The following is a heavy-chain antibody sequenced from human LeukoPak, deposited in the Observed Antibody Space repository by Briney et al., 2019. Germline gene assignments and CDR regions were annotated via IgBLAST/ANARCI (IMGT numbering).Heavy chain of an antibody. CDR3: ARDLSYGMDV. J-gene: IGHJ6*02. CDR2: INGDGSST. Sequence: PGGSLRLSCAASGFTFNTYWMHWVRQPPGKGLVWVSRINGDGSSTTYADSEKGRFTISRDNAKNTLYLQMNSLRAEDTAVYYCARDLSYGMDVWGQGTTVTVSS. V-gene: IGHV3-74*01. CDR1: GFTFNTYW.